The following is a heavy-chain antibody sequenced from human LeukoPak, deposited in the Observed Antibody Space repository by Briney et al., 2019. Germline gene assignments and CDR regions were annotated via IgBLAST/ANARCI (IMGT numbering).Heavy chain of an antibody. CDR2: IYTSGST. CDR3: ARVRRGYVWGIPHDAFDI. Sequence: SETLSLTCTVSGGSISSGSYYWSWIRQPAGKGLEWIGRIYTSGSTNYNPSLKSRVTISVDTSKNQFSLKLSSVTAADTAVYYCARVRRGYVWGIPHDAFDIWGQGTMVTVSS. J-gene: IGHJ3*02. CDR1: GGSISSGSYY. V-gene: IGHV4-61*02. D-gene: IGHD3-16*01.